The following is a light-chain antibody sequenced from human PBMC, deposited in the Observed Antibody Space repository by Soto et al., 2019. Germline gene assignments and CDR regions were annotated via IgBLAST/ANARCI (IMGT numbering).Light chain of an antibody. CDR2: EVS. V-gene: IGLV2-14*01. Sequence: QSALTQPASVSGSPGQSITISCTGTSSDVGGYNYVSWYQQHPGKAPKLMIYEVSDRPSGVSNRFSGSKSGNTASLTISGLLAGDEADYYCSSYTTSSTLVFGTGTKLTVL. CDR1: SSDVGGYNY. J-gene: IGLJ1*01. CDR3: SSYTTSSTLV.